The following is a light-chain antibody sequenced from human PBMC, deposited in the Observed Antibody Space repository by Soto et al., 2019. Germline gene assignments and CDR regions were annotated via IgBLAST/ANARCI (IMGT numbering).Light chain of an antibody. V-gene: IGLV2-8*01. CDR1: SSDVGNYKY. CDR3: SSYAGSNLGV. Sequence: QSALTQSPPASGSPGQSVTISCTGTSSDVGNYKYVSWYQQHPGKAPKLMIYEVSKRPSGVPDRFSGSKSGNTASLTVSGLQVEDEADYYCSSYAGSNLGVFGGGTKLTVL. CDR2: EVS. J-gene: IGLJ3*02.